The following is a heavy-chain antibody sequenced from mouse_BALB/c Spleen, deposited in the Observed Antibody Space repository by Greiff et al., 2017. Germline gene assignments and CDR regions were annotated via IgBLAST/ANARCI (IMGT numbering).Heavy chain of an antibody. CDR1: GFSLTSYG. J-gene: IGHJ1*01. CDR3: ASYGSSYVGYFDV. Sequence: VKVVESGPGLVAPSQSLSITCTVSGFSLTSYGVHWVRQPPGKGLEWLGVIWAGGSTNYNSALMSRLSISKDNSKSQVFLKMNSLQTDDTAMYYCASYGSSYVGYFDVWGAGTTVTVSS. V-gene: IGHV2-9*02. CDR2: IWAGGST. D-gene: IGHD1-1*01.